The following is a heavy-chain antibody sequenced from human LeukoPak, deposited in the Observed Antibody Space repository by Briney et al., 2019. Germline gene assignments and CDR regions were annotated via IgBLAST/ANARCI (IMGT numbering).Heavy chain of an antibody. Sequence: GGSLRLSCAASGFTFSSYSMNWVRQAPGKGLEWVSSISSSSSYIYYADLVKGRFTISRDNAKNSLYLQMNSLRAEDTAVYYCARVVPAAISYYFDYRGQGTLVTVSS. D-gene: IGHD2-2*02. V-gene: IGHV3-21*01. CDR3: ARVVPAAISYYFDY. CDR2: ISSSSSYI. J-gene: IGHJ4*02. CDR1: GFTFSSYS.